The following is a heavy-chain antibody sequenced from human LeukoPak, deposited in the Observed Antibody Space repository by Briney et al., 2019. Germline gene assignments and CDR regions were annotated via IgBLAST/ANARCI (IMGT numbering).Heavy chain of an antibody. D-gene: IGHD3-3*01. CDR2: IRYDGSNK. J-gene: IGHJ4*02. CDR3: AKYSRVDTTRDLDY. CDR1: GFTFSSYG. Sequence: GGSLRLSCAASGFTFSSYGMHWVRQAPGKGLEWVAFIRYDGSNKYYADSVKGRFTISRDNSKNTLYLQMNSLRAEDTAVYYCAKYSRVDTTRDLDYWGQGTLVTVSS. V-gene: IGHV3-30*02.